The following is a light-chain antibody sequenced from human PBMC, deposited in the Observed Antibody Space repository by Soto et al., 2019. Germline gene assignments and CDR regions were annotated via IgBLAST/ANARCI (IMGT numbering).Light chain of an antibody. CDR1: QSVSSSY. CDR2: GAS. J-gene: IGKJ2*01. Sequence: EIVLTQSPGTLSLAPGERATLYCRASQSVSSSYLAWYHQKPGQAPRLLIYGASSRATGIPDRFSGSVAWTDFTLTISRLEPEDFAVYYCQQYGISPPYTFGQGNNLEIK. V-gene: IGKV3-20*01. CDR3: QQYGISPPYT.